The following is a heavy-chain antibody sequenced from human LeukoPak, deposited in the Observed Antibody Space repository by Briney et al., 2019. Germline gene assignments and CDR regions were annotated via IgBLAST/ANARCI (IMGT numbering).Heavy chain of an antibody. J-gene: IGHJ4*02. CDR3: AKSVDFWSGAETPFDY. D-gene: IGHD3-3*01. Sequence: GGSLRLSCAASGFNFANHAMSWVRQAPGKGLEWVSAISGSGGSTYYADSVKGRFTISRDNSKNTLYLQMNSLRAEDTAVYYCAKSVDFWSGAETPFDYWGQGTLVTVSS. CDR1: GFNFANHA. CDR2: ISGSGGST. V-gene: IGHV3-23*01.